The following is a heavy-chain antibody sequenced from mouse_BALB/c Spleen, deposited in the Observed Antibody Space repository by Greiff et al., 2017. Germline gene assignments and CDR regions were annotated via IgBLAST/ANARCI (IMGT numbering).Heavy chain of an antibody. Sequence: VMLVESGAELMKPGASVKISCKATGYTFSSYWIEWVKQRPGHGLAWIGEILPGSGSTNYNEKFKGKATFTADTSSNTAYMQLSSLTSEDSAVYYCAIYYYGSSYAMDYWGQGTSVTVSS. V-gene: IGHV1-9*01. CDR2: ILPGSGST. CDR3: AIYYYGSSYAMDY. D-gene: IGHD1-1*01. CDR1: GYTFSSYW. J-gene: IGHJ4*01.